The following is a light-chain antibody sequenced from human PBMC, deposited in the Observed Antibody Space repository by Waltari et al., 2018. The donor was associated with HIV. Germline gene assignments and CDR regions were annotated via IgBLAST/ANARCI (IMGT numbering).Light chain of an antibody. V-gene: IGKV3-11*01. J-gene: IGKJ2*01. CDR3: QQRSNWPYT. CDR1: QSVSSY. Sequence: IVLTQSPATLSLSPGERATLSCRASQSVSSYLAWYQQKPGQAPRLLIHDATNRATGIPARFSGRGSGTDFTLTISSLEPEDFAVYYCQQRSNWPYTFGQGTKLEI. CDR2: DAT.